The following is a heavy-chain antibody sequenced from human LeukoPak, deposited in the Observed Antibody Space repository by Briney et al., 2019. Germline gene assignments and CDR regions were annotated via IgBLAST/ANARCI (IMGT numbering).Heavy chain of an antibody. V-gene: IGHV3-15*07. J-gene: IGHJ5*02. Sequence: GGSLKLSCAASGFTFSGSAMHWVRQAPGKGLEWVGRIKSKSDDGTTDYAPPVRGRFTISREDSKSMVYLQMNSLRSEDTAVYYCCGTRGDLWGQGTLVTVSS. CDR1: GFTFSGSA. CDR2: IKSKSDDGTT. CDR3: CGTRGDL. D-gene: IGHD1-7*01.